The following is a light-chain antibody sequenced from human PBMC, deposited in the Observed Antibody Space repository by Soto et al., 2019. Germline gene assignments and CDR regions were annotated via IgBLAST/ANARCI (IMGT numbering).Light chain of an antibody. V-gene: IGLV4-60*02. J-gene: IGLJ3*02. Sequence: QPVLTQSSSASASLGSSVKLTSTLSSGHSSYIIAWHQQQPGKAPRYLMKLEGSGSYNKGSGVPDRFSGSSSGADRYLTISNLQFEDEADYYCETWDFNTRVFGGGTKLTVL. CDR1: SGHSSYI. CDR3: ETWDFNTRV. CDR2: LEGSGSY.